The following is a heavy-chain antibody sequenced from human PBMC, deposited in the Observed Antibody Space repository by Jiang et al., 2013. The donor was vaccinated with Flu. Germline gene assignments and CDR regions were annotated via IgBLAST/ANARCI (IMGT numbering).Heavy chain of an antibody. D-gene: IGHD3-10*01. CDR1: GGSISSSSYY. V-gene: IGHV4-39*01. J-gene: IGHJ4*02. Sequence: LLKPSETLSLTCTVSGGSISSSSYYWGWIRQPPGKGLEWIGSIYYSGSTYYNPSLKSRVTISVDTSKNQFSLKLSSVTATDTAVYYCARLSVYFDYWGQGNPGHRLL. CDR3: ARLSVYFDY. CDR2: IYYSGST.